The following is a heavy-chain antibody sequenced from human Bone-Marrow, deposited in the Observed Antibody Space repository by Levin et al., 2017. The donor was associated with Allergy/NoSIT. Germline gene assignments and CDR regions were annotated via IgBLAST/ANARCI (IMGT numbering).Heavy chain of an antibody. V-gene: IGHV4-39*01. CDR3: ARHFLSDFWSGSSGTFFSLLRFDP. J-gene: IGHJ5*02. Sequence: GSLRLSCTVSSGSISSSAYYWGWIRQPPAKGLEWIGSIFYSGSTYFNPSLKSRVTMSVDTSKNQFSLRLTSVTAADTAVYYCARHFLSDFWSGSSGTFFSLLRFDPWGQGTLVTVSS. CDR1: SGSISSSAYY. D-gene: IGHD3-3*01. CDR2: IFYSGST.